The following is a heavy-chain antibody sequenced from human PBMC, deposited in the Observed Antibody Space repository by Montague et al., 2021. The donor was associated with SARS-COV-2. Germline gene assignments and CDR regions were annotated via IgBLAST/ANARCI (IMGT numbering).Heavy chain of an antibody. CDR3: ARVVGFDFDY. V-gene: IGHV4-61*02. CDR1: GGSISSGSCY. Sequence: TLSLTCTVSGGSISSGSCYWSWIRQPAGKGLEWIGRIYTSGSTNYNPSLKSRVTISVDTSKNQFSPKLSSVTAADTAVYYCARVVGFDFDYWGQGTLVTVSS. D-gene: IGHD2-21*01. J-gene: IGHJ4*02. CDR2: IYTSGST.